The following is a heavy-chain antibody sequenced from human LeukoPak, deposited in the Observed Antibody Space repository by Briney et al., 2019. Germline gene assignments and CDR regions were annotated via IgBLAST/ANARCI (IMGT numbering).Heavy chain of an antibody. Sequence: PGGSLRLSCAASGFTFSSYWMTWICQAPGKGLEWVANIKKDGSEKYYVDSVKGRFTISRDNAKNSLYLQMNSLRAEDTAVYYCARDTGGGYSCYDCWGQGTLVTVSS. CDR1: GFTFSSYW. CDR3: ARDTGGGYSCYDC. J-gene: IGHJ4*02. V-gene: IGHV3-7*01. D-gene: IGHD5-18*01. CDR2: IKKDGSEK.